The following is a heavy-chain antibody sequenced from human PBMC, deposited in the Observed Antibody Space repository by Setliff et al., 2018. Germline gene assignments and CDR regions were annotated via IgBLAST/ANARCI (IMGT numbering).Heavy chain of an antibody. Sequence: ASVKVSCKASGYTFTGYYMHWVRQAPGQGLEWMGWINPNSGGTNYAQKFQGWVTMTRDTSISTAYMELSRLRSDDTAVYYCARAPRNFGVVINYYYYYYGMDVWGQGTTVTVSS. V-gene: IGHV1-2*04. CDR3: ARAPRNFGVVINYYYYYYGMDV. D-gene: IGHD3-3*01. J-gene: IGHJ6*02. CDR2: INPNSGGT. CDR1: GYTFTGYY.